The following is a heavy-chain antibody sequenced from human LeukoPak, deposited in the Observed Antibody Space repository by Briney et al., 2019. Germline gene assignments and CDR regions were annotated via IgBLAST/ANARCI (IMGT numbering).Heavy chain of an antibody. CDR3: ARHRHYYDSSGPNFDY. Sequence: KPSETLSLTCTVSGGSISSSSYYWGWIRQPPGKGLEWIGSIYYSGSTYYNPSLKSRVTISVDTSKNQFSLKLSSVTAADTAVYYCARHRHYYDSSGPNFDYWGQGTLVTVSS. CDR2: IYYSGST. J-gene: IGHJ4*02. D-gene: IGHD3-22*01. CDR1: GGSISSSSYY. V-gene: IGHV4-39*01.